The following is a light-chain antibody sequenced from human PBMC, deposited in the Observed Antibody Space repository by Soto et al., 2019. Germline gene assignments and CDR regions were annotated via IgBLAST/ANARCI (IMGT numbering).Light chain of an antibody. Sequence: EIVXXXXPATXSVSPGERATLSCRASQSVNSNLAWYQQKPGQAPRLLIYGASTRATGIPARFSGSGSGTEFTLTISSLQSEDLAVYYCQHYNNWPRTFGQGTKVEIK. J-gene: IGKJ1*01. CDR2: GAS. V-gene: IGKV3-15*01. CDR1: QSVNSN. CDR3: QHYNNWPRT.